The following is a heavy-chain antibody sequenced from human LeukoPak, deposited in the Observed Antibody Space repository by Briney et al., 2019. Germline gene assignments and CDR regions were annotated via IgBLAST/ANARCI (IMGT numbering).Heavy chain of an antibody. Sequence: GGSLRLSCAASGFTFSSYSMNWVRQAPGKGLEWVSSITSSSTYTFYADSGRGRFTISRDNAKNSLYLQMNSLTAEDTAVYYCARDPYSGNYGDTYYYYMDVWGKGTTVAVSS. CDR2: ITSSSTYT. J-gene: IGHJ6*03. D-gene: IGHD1-26*01. CDR3: ARDPYSGNYGDTYYYYMDV. V-gene: IGHV3-21*01. CDR1: GFTFSSYS.